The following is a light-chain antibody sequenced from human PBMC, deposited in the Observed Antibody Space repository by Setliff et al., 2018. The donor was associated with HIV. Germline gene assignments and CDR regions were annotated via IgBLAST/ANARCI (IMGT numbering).Light chain of an antibody. J-gene: IGKJ1*01. CDR1: QSINRN. CDR3: QQYNNWPRT. CDR2: GAS. Sequence: EIVMTQSPATLSVSPGERATLSCRASQSINRNLAWYQQKPGQAPRLLIYGASTRANGIPARFSGSGSGTEFTLTISSLQSEDFAVYYCQQYNNWPRTFGQGTKVDIK. V-gene: IGKV3-15*01.